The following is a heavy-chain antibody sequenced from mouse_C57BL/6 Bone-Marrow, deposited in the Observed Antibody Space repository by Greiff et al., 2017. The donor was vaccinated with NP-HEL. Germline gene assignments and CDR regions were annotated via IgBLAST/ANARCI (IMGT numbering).Heavy chain of an antibody. J-gene: IGHJ4*01. Sequence: VQLQQSGAELVRPGASVKLSCTASGFNIKDDYMHWVKQRPEQGLEWIGWIDPENGDTEYASKFQGKATITADTSSNTAYLQLSSLTSEDTAVYYCTLYDSNFMDYWGQGTSVTVSS. CDR3: TLYDSNFMDY. V-gene: IGHV14-4*01. D-gene: IGHD2-5*01. CDR2: IDPENGDT. CDR1: GFNIKDDY.